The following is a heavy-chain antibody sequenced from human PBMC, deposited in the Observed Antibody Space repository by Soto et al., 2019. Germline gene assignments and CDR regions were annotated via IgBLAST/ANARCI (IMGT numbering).Heavy chain of an antibody. V-gene: IGHV1-69*06. CDR1: GGTFSSYA. CDR2: IIPIFGTA. Sequence: SVKVSCKASGGTFSSYAISWVRQAPGQGLEWMGGIIPIFGTANYAQKFQGRVTITADKSTSTAYMELSSLRSEDTAVYYCARRLPAAGTDRYYYYGMDVWGQGTTVTVSS. J-gene: IGHJ6*02. CDR3: ARRLPAAGTDRYYYYGMDV. D-gene: IGHD6-13*01.